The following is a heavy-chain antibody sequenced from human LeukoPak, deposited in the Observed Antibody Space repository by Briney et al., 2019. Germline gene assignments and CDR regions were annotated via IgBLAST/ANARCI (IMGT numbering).Heavy chain of an antibody. J-gene: IGHJ6*03. CDR2: IYYSGST. D-gene: IGHD2-2*01. CDR3: ARDMGVCSSTSCYPELYYYYYMDV. V-gene: IGHV4-59*01. CDR1: GGSISSYY. Sequence: SETLSLTCTVSGGSISSYYWSWIRQPPGKGLEWIGYIYYSGSTNYNPSLKSRVTISVDTSKNQFSLKLSSVTAADTAVYYCARDMGVCSSTSCYPELYYYYYMDVWGKGTTVTVSS.